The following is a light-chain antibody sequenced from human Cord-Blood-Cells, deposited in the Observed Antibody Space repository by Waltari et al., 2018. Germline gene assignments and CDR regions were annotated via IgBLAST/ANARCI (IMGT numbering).Light chain of an antibody. V-gene: IGLV2-14*03. Sequence: TQPASVSGSPGQSITISCTGTSSHVGGYNSVSWYQQHPGKAPKLMIYDVSNRPSGVSNRFSGSKSGNTVSLTISGLQAEDEADYYCSSYTSSSTWVFGGGTKLTVL. CDR2: DVS. CDR1: SSHVGGYNS. J-gene: IGLJ3*02. CDR3: SSYTSSSTWV.